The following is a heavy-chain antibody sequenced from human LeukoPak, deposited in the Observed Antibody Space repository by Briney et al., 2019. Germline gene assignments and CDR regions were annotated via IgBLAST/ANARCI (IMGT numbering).Heavy chain of an antibody. CDR1: GFTFSSYA. D-gene: IGHD3-10*01. Sequence: GGSLRLSCAASGFTFSSYAMHWVRQAPGKGLEWVAVISYDGSNKYYADSVKGRFTISRDNSKNTLYLQMNSLRAEDTAVYYCANLWFGGDWGQGTLVTVSS. CDR2: ISYDGSNK. CDR3: ANLWFGGD. J-gene: IGHJ4*02. V-gene: IGHV3-30-3*02.